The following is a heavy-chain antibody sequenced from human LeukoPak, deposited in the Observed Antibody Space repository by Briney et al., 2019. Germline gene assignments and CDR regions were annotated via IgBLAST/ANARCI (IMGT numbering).Heavy chain of an antibody. V-gene: IGHV3-23*01. CDR3: AKVPWDSVRQ. CDR2: IRGSGDDT. J-gene: IGHJ4*02. Sequence: GGSLRLSCATSGFYFRSSAISWVRQAAGKGLEWVSAIRGSGDDTFYADPVKGRFTISRDNSKNTLHLQMDNLTVEDTAVYYCAKVPWDSVRQWGQGTLVTVSS. CDR1: GFYFRSSA. D-gene: IGHD1-26*01.